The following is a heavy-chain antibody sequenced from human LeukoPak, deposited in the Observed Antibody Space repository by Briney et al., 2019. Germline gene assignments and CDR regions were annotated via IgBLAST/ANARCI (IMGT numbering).Heavy chain of an antibody. D-gene: IGHD4-17*01. CDR1: GYTFTGYY. CDR3: ARPYGDYYNWFDP. J-gene: IGHJ5*02. Sequence: GASVMVSCKASGYTFTGYYIHWVRQAPGQGLEWMGWINPNSGDTNYAQKFQDRATLTRDTSVSTAYLELTNLRSDDTAVYYCARPYGDYYNWFDPWGQGTLVTVSS. CDR2: INPNSGDT. V-gene: IGHV1-2*02.